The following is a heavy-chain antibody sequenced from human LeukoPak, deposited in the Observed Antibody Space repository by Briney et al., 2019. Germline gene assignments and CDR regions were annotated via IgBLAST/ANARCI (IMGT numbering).Heavy chain of an antibody. V-gene: IGHV4-4*07. Sequence: SETLSLTCTVSAGSVRSYYWRWIRQPAGKGLEWLGRIYTSGSTNYNPSLKSRVTVSVDTSKNQFSLKLSSVTVADTAVYYCAVCSVTGRAFDIWGQGTMVTVSS. D-gene: IGHD3-10*02. CDR1: AGSVRSYY. CDR3: AVCSVTGRAFDI. J-gene: IGHJ3*02. CDR2: IYTSGST.